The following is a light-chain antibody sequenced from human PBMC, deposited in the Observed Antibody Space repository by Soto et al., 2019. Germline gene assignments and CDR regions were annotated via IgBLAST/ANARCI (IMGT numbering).Light chain of an antibody. J-gene: IGKJ1*01. CDR2: GAS. CDR1: QSVSSN. CDR3: QQYGSSGT. V-gene: IGKV3-20*01. Sequence: EIVMTQSPATLSVSPLEGVTLSCRASQSVSSNLAWYQQKPGQAPRLLIYGASNRATGIPDRFSGSGSGTDFTLTISRLEPEDFAVYYCQQYGSSGTFGQGTKVDIK.